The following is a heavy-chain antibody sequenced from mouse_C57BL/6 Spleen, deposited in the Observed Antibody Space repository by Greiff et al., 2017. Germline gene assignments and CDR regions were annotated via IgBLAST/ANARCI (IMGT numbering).Heavy chain of an antibody. Sequence: QVQLKESGAALVKPGASVKIPCKASGSAFRSYWLNWVQQRPGKGLEWIGQICPGAGAINYNGKFKGKATRTADNSSSTAYMQLSSLTSEDSAVYFCARDYFDYWGQGTTLTVSS. J-gene: IGHJ2*01. CDR1: GSAFRSYW. CDR3: ARDYFDY. V-gene: IGHV1-80*01. CDR2: ICPGAGAI.